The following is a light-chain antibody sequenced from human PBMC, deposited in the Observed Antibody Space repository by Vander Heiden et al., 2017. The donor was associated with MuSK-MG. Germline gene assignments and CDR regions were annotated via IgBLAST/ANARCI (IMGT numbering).Light chain of an antibody. Sequence: EIQMAHSPSSLSASVGDRVTITCRARQSISSYLNWYQQKPGKAPNLLIYAASSLQSGVPSRFSGSGSGTDFTLTISSRQPEDFATYYCQQSHRTPRTFGQGTMVEIK. CDR3: QQSHRTPRT. CDR1: QSISSY. CDR2: AAS. V-gene: IGKV1-39*01. J-gene: IGKJ1*01.